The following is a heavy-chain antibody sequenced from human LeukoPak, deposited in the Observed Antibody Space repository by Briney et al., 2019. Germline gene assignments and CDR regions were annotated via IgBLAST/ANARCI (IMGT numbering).Heavy chain of an antibody. Sequence: SETLSLTCTVSGGSISSYYWSWIRQPAGKGLEWIGRTYTSGSTNYNPSLKSRVTISVDKSKNQFSLKLSSVTAADTAVYYCARVVRLQPREVYYYYMDVWGKGTTVTVSS. CDR1: GGSISSYY. J-gene: IGHJ6*03. D-gene: IGHD4-11*01. V-gene: IGHV4-4*07. CDR3: ARVVRLQPREVYYYYMDV. CDR2: TYTSGST.